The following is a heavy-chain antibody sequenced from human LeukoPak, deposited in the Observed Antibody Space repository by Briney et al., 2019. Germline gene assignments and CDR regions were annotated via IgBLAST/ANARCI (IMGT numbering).Heavy chain of an antibody. J-gene: IGHJ1*01. CDR2: IRYDGSNK. Sequence: AGGSLRLSCAASGFTFSSYGMHWVRQAPGKGLEWVAFIRYDGSNKYYADSVKGRFTISRDNPKNTLYLQMNSLRAEDTAVYYCARDGSGIGSGSYYSFQHWGQGTLVTVSS. CDR3: ARDGSGIGSGSYYSFQH. D-gene: IGHD3-10*01. V-gene: IGHV3-30*02. CDR1: GFTFSSYG.